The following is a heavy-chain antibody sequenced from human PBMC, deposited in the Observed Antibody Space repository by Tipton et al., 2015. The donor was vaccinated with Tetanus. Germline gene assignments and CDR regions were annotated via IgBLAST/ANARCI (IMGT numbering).Heavy chain of an antibody. J-gene: IGHJ4*02. CDR3: AKDDVSSWYTGSFDS. CDR2: IWYDGTNK. CDR1: GFTFGHHA. V-gene: IGHV3-33*06. Sequence: SLRLSCVGSGFTFGHHALHWVRQAPGKGLEWVAVIWYDGTNKYSADSVKGRFTISRDNSKNTLYLQMNNLRADDTAVYFCAKDDVSSWYTGSFDSWGQGTQVTVSS. D-gene: IGHD6-13*01.